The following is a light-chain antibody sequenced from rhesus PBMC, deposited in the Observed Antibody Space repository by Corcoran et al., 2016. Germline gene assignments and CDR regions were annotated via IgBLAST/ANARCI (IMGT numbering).Light chain of an antibody. J-gene: IGKJ2*01. CDR3: QQHDNSPYS. Sequence: DIQMTQSPSSLSASVGDRVTITCRASQGISNWLAWYQQKPGKAPKLLIYRASNLETGAPSRFSGRGSGTDFTLTISSLPPEDIGTYYCQQHDNSPYSFGQGTKVEIK. V-gene: IGKV1-69*01. CDR2: RAS. CDR1: QGISNW.